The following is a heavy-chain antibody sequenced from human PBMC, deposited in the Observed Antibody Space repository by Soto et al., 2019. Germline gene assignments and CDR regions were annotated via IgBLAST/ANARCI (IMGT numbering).Heavy chain of an antibody. CDR3: ARDENYDFWSGYYNRY. CDR1: GFTFSSHA. D-gene: IGHD3-3*01. CDR2: ISSNGGST. J-gene: IGHJ4*02. Sequence: SGGSLRLSCAASGFTFSSHAMHWVRQAPGKGLEYVSAISSNGGSTYYANSVKGRFTISRDNSKNTLYLQMGSLRAEDMAVYYCARDENYDFWSGYYNRYWGQGTLVTVSS. V-gene: IGHV3-64*01.